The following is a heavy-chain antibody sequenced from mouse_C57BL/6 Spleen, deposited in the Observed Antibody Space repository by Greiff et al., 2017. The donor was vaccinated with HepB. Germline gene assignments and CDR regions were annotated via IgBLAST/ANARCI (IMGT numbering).Heavy chain of an antibody. CDR3: ARNYPGTGYFDV. Sequence: VQLQQSGPGLVQPSQSLSITCTVSGFSLTSYGVHWVRQSPGKGLEWLGVIWSGGSTDYNAAFISRLSISKDNSKSQVFFKMNSLQADDTSICYCARNYPGTGYFDVWGTGTTVTVSS. CDR2: IWSGGST. CDR1: GFSLTSYG. V-gene: IGHV2-2*01. J-gene: IGHJ1*03. D-gene: IGHD4-1*01.